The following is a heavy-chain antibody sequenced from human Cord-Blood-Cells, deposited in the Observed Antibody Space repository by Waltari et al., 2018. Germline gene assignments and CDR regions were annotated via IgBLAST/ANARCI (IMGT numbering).Heavy chain of an antibody. J-gene: IGHJ3*02. CDR1: GFTFSSHA. CDR2: ISGSGGST. D-gene: IGHD5-12*01. Sequence: EVQLLESGGGLVQPGGSLRLPCAAPGFTFSSHALRWVRPAPGKGREWVSAISGSGGSTYYADSVKGRFTISRDNSKNTLYLQMNSLRAEDTAVYYCAKSSSGYRVDAFDIWGQGTMVTVSS. V-gene: IGHV3-23*01. CDR3: AKSSSGYRVDAFDI.